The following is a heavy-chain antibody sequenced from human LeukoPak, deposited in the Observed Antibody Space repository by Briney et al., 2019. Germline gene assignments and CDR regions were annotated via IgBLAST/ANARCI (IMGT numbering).Heavy chain of an antibody. Sequence: PSETLSLTCTVSGGSISSYYWSWIRQPPGKGLEWIGYIYYSGSTNYNPSLKSRVTISVDTSKNQFSLKLSSVIAADTAVYYCARDGDGYNSGYYFDYWGQGTLVTVSS. CDR1: GGSISSYY. CDR2: IYYSGST. CDR3: ARDGDGYNSGYYFDY. D-gene: IGHD5-24*01. V-gene: IGHV4-59*01. J-gene: IGHJ4*02.